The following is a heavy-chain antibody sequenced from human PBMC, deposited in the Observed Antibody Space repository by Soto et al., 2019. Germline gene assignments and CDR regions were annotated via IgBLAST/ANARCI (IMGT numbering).Heavy chain of an antibody. Sequence: QVQLQESGPGLVKPSQTLSLTCTVSGGSISSGGYYWSWIRQHPGKGLEWIGYIYYSGSTYYNPSLKSRVTISVDTSKNQFSLKLSSVTATDTAVYYCARSSSSRRGGSGYGMDVWGQGTTVTVSS. CDR2: IYYSGST. CDR1: GGSISSGGYY. D-gene: IGHD6-13*01. J-gene: IGHJ6*02. V-gene: IGHV4-31*03. CDR3: ARSSSSRRGGSGYGMDV.